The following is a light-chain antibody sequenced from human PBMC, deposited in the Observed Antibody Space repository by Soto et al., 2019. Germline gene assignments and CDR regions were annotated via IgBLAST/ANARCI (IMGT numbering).Light chain of an antibody. V-gene: IGLV2-8*01. CDR2: EVN. Sequence: QSALTQPPSASGSPGQSVTISCTGTSSDVGNYNYVSWYQQYPGKAPKLMIHEVNKRPSGVPDRFSGSKSGNTASLTVSGLQAEDEADYYCTSYAAGKNVVFGGGTKLTVL. CDR3: TSYAAGKNVV. J-gene: IGLJ2*01. CDR1: SSDVGNYNY.